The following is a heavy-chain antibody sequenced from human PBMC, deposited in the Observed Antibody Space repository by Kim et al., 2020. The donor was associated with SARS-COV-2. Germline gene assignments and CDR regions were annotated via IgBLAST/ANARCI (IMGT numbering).Heavy chain of an antibody. Sequence: GGSLRLSCAASGFTFSNYGMHWVRQAPGKGLEWAALISYDGSNEYYADSVKGRFTISRDNSRNTLYLQMNSLRAEDTALYYCAKGPIKGIAATGPNSQSDYWGQGTLVTVSS. J-gene: IGHJ4*02. CDR1: GFTFSNYG. CDR2: ISYDGSNE. CDR3: AKGPIKGIAATGPNSQSDY. V-gene: IGHV3-30*18. D-gene: IGHD6-13*01.